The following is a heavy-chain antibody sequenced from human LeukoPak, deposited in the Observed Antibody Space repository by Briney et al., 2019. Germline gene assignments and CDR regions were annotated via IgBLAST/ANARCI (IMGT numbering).Heavy chain of an antibody. Sequence: SETLSLTSAVSGGSISSSSYYRGWIRQPPGKGLEWIGSIYYSGSTYYNPSLKSRVTISVDTSKNQFSLKLSSVTAADTAVYYIARRVSMAYNIDYCGQGTLVTVSS. D-gene: IGHD3-10*01. CDR3: ARRVSMAYNIDY. J-gene: IGHJ4*02. CDR2: IYYSGST. V-gene: IGHV4-39*01. CDR1: GGSISSSSYY.